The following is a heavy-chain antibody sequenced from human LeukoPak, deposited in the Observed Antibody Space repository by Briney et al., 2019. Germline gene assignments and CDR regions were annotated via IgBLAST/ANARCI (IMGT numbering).Heavy chain of an antibody. V-gene: IGHV3-9*01. D-gene: IGHD1-1*01. CDR1: GFSFEAYG. Sequence: GGSLRHSCAASGFSFEAYGMYWVRQAPGKGLEWVSGITWNSDDMAYADSVKGRFTISRDNAKNCLYLQMNSLTVEDTALYYCTRVTSWRTGFDYWGQGTLVTVSS. CDR2: ITWNSDDM. J-gene: IGHJ4*02. CDR3: TRVTSWRTGFDY.